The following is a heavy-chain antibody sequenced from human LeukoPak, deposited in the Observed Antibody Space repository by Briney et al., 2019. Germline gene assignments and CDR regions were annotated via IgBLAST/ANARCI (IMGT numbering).Heavy chain of an antibody. CDR3: ARDVSVTSPSFDY. Sequence: GGSLTLSCAASGFTFSDYYMSWIRQAPGKGLEWVSYISSSGSTIYYADSVKGRFTISRDNAKNSLYLQMNSLRAEDTAVYYCARDVSVTSPSFDYWGQGTLVTVSS. V-gene: IGHV3-11*01. J-gene: IGHJ4*02. CDR2: ISSSGSTI. CDR1: GFTFSDYY. D-gene: IGHD4-17*01.